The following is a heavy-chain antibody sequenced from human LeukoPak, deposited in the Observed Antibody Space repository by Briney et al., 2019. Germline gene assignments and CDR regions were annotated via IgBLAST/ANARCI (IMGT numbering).Heavy chain of an antibody. J-gene: IGHJ4*02. CDR3: AQGGQLRE. CDR1: GFTFTSYA. D-gene: IGHD3-10*01. CDR2: ISGSGGTT. Sequence: PGGSLRLSCAASGFTFTSYAMTWVRQAPGKGLEWVSAISGSGGTTYYADSVKGRFTISRDNSKNTLYLLMSSLRAEDTAVYYCAQGGQLREGGQGTLVTVSS. V-gene: IGHV3-23*01.